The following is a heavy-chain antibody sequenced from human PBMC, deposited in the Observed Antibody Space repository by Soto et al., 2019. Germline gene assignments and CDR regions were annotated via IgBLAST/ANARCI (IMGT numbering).Heavy chain of an antibody. CDR1: GFTFSTYE. CDR2: ISVSGNII. CDR3: VRDTMRASAAASLHY. D-gene: IGHD6-13*01. J-gene: IGHJ4*02. Sequence: GSLRLSCAASGFTFSTYEFNWVRQAPGRGLEWISYISVSGNIIKYADSVKGRFTISRDNAENSLHLHMSSLRVDDTAVYFCVRDTMRASAAASLHYWGQGTQVAVYS. V-gene: IGHV3-48*03.